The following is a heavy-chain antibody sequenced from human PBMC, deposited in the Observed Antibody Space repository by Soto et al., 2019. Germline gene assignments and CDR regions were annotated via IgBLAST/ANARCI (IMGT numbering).Heavy chain of an antibody. J-gene: IGHJ4*02. CDR3: ARDDYYDSSGYYYPYYFDY. CDR2: IIPIFGTA. V-gene: IGHV1-69*12. Sequence: QVQLVQSGAEVKKPGSSVKVSCKASGGTFSSYAISWVRQAPGQGLEWMGGIIPIFGTANYAQKFQGRVTITADESTSTAYMELSSLRSEDTAVYYCARDDYYDSSGYYYPYYFDYWGQGTLVTVSS. CDR1: GGTFSSYA. D-gene: IGHD3-22*01.